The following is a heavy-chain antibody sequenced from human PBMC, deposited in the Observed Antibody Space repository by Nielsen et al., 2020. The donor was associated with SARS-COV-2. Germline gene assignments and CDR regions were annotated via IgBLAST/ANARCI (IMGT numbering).Heavy chain of an antibody. J-gene: IGHJ6*02. D-gene: IGHD3-10*01. CDR3: ARETAMVRGVTTRTYYYYGMDV. CDR2: IYYSGST. Sequence: WIRQPPGKGLEWIGYIYYSGSTYYNPSLKSRVTISVDTSKNQFSLKLSSVTAADTAAYYCARETAMVRGVTTRTYYYYGMDVWGQGTTVTVSS. V-gene: IGHV4-31*02.